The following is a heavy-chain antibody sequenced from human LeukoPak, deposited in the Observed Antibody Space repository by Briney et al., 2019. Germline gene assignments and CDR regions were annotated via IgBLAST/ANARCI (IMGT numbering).Heavy chain of an antibody. CDR1: GFTFSSYA. J-gene: IGHJ3*02. Sequence: GGSLRLSCAASGFTFSSYAMSWVRQAPGKGLEWVAFIRYDGSNKYYADSVKGRFTISRDNSKNTLYLQMNSLRAEDTAVYYCAKDLIAATDAFDIWGQGTMVTVSS. CDR2: IRYDGSNK. CDR3: AKDLIAATDAFDI. D-gene: IGHD6-6*01. V-gene: IGHV3-30*02.